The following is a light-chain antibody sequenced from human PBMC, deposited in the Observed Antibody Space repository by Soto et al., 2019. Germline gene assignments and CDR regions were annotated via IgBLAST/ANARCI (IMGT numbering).Light chain of an antibody. CDR2: GAS. J-gene: IGKJ2*01. Sequence: EILLTQSPGTLSLSPGERATLSCRASQSVRNSYLAWYQQKPCQAPRLLIYGASGRATGIPDRFSGSGSGTDFTLTISRLEPEDFAVYYCQQYGSSPYTFGQGTKLEI. V-gene: IGKV3-20*01. CDR1: QSVRNSY. CDR3: QQYGSSPYT.